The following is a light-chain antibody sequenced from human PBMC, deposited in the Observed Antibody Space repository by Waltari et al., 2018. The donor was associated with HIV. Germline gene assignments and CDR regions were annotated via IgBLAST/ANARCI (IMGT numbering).Light chain of an antibody. CDR3: SSYTRSSTHVV. Sequence: SALTQPASVSGSPGQSITFPCTGTSSDVGGYNYVSWYQQHPGKAPKLMIYEFSKRPSGVSKRVSGSKSGNTASLTISGLQAEDEADYYCSSYTRSSTHVVFGGGTKLTVL. J-gene: IGLJ2*01. CDR1: SSDVGGYNY. CDR2: EFS. V-gene: IGLV2-14*01.